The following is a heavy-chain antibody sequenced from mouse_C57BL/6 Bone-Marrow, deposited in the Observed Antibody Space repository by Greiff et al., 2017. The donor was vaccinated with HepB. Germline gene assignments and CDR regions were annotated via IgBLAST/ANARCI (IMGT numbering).Heavy chain of an antibody. J-gene: IGHJ3*01. Sequence: VQLQQPGAELVMPGASVKLSCKASGYTFTSYWMHWVKQRPGQGLEWIGEIDPSDSYTNYNQKFKGKSTLTVDKSSSTAYMQLSSLTSEDSAVYYCAREGELGRIAYWGQGTLVTVSA. CDR1: GYTFTSYW. CDR3: AREGELGRIAY. D-gene: IGHD4-1*01. CDR2: IDPSDSYT. V-gene: IGHV1-69*01.